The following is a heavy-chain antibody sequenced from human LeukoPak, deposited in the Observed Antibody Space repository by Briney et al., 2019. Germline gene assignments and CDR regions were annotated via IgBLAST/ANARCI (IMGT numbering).Heavy chain of an antibody. CDR2: IYSNGST. J-gene: IGHJ3*01. CDR1: GFIVSSNY. CDR3: ARDFCSSDACPFRDDAFDL. V-gene: IGHV3-53*01. Sequence: GVSLRLSCAASGFIVSSNYMNWVRQAPGKGLEWVSIIYSNGSTFYADSVKGRFTVSRDTFKNILSLQMNRLRAEDTAKYYCARDFCSSDACPFRDDAFDLWGQGTMVTVSS. D-gene: IGHD2-2*01.